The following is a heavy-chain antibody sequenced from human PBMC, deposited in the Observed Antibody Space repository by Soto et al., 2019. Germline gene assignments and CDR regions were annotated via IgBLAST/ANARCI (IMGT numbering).Heavy chain of an antibody. CDR3: ARELASYGYVFDY. Sequence: ASVKVSCKASGYTFTGYYMHWVRQAPGQGLEWMGWINPNSGGTNYAQKFQGRVTMTRDTSISTAYMELSRLRSDDTAVYYCARELASYGYVFDYWGQGTLVTVSS. V-gene: IGHV1-2*02. CDR2: INPNSGGT. D-gene: IGHD5-18*01. CDR1: GYTFTGYY. J-gene: IGHJ4*02.